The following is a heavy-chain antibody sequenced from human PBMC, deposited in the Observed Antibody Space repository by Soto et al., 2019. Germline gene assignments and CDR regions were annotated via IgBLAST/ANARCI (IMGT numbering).Heavy chain of an antibody. CDR2: IKQDGSEK. CDR3: ARNSGRVLGYCSSGSCENLEYYYYYGMDV. CDR1: GFTFSSYW. V-gene: IGHV3-7*03. J-gene: IGHJ6*02. D-gene: IGHD2-15*01. Sequence: GGSLRLSCAASGFTFSSYWMSWVRQAPGKGLEWVANIKQDGSEKYYVDSVKGRFTISRDNAKNSLYLQMNSLRAEDTAVYYCARNSGRVLGYCSSGSCENLEYYYYYGMDVWGQGTTVTVS.